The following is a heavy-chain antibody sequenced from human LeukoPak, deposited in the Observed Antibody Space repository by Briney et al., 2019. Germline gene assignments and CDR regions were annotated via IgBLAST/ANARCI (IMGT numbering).Heavy chain of an antibody. D-gene: IGHD5-18*01. CDR3: AKDQVVDTAMVFSDY. V-gene: IGHV3-23*01. J-gene: IGHJ4*02. Sequence: GGSLRLSCAASGFTFSSYAMSWVRQAPGKGLEWGSAISGSGGSTYYADSVKGRFTISRDNSKNTLYLQLNSLRAEDTAVYYCAKDQVVDTAMVFSDYWGKGNLVTVSS. CDR2: ISGSGGST. CDR1: GFTFSSYA.